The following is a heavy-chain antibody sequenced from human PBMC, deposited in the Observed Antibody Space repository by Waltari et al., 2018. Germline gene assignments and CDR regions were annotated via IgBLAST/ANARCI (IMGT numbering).Heavy chain of an antibody. CDR3: ARKAGSGYPYGPFYYDN. V-gene: IGHV3-74*01. J-gene: IGHJ4*02. D-gene: IGHD5-12*01. CDR1: GFRFGDYW. CDR2: INVDGGYI. Sequence: EVHLAESGGGVVQPGGSLRPPCTGSGFRFGDYWMHWYRQAPGKGLEWVSRINVDGGYISYGDSVKGRFTISRDNAKNTVFLQLNSLRADDTAVYFCARKAGSGYPYGPFYYDNWGQGTLVTVSS.